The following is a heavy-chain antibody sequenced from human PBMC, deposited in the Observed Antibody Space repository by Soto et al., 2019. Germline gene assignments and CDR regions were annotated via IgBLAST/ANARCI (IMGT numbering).Heavy chain of an antibody. CDR1: GYTFTSYY. D-gene: IGHD1-26*01. Sequence: QVQLVQSGAEVKKPGASVKVSCKASGYTFTSYYIHWVRQAPGQGLEWMGIINASGGGTTYAQKFQGRVTMTSDTSTSTVDMELSSLRSEDTAVYYCARGGGAGSGSYKFFFDYWGQGTLVTVSS. CDR3: ARGGGAGSGSYKFFFDY. J-gene: IGHJ4*02. V-gene: IGHV1-46*01. CDR2: INASGGGT.